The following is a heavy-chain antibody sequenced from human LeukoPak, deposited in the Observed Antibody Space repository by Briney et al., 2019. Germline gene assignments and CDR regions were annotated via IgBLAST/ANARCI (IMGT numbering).Heavy chain of an antibody. J-gene: IGHJ4*02. CDR1: GFTFSSFA. CDR3: AKDLPDYGDYIEGY. CDR2: ISGSGDRT. V-gene: IGHV3-23*01. Sequence: GGSLRLSCAASGFTFSSFAMSWVRQAQGKGLEWVSTISGSGDRTNYADSVKGRFTFSRDNSKNTLYLQMNSLRVEDTAVYYCAKDLPDYGDYIEGYWGQGTLVTVSS. D-gene: IGHD4-17*01.